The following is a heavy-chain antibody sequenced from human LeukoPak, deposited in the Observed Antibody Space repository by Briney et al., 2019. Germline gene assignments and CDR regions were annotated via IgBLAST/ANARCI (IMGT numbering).Heavy chain of an antibody. V-gene: IGHV3-49*03. CDR2: IRSKSYGGTT. Sequence: GGSLRLSCTGSGFTFGDYAMTWFRQAPGKGLEWVGFIRSKSYGGTTEYAASVKGRFTISRDDSNSIAYLHLNSLKTDDTAVYYCTRSKRFDYWGQGTLLTVSS. CDR1: GFTFGDYA. J-gene: IGHJ4*02. CDR3: TRSKRFDY.